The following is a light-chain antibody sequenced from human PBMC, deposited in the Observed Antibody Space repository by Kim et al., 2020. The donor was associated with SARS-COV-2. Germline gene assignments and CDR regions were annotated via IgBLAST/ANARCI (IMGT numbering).Light chain of an antibody. J-gene: IGKJ4*01. CDR3: QQRESWPLT. Sequence: SPGERATPTCRASRSVTTNLAWYHQKPGQPPRLLTYDASNRATGIPARFSGSGSGTEFTLTISSLEPEDFAVYYCQQRESWPLTFGGGTKVEIK. CDR2: DAS. V-gene: IGKV3-11*01. CDR1: RSVTTN.